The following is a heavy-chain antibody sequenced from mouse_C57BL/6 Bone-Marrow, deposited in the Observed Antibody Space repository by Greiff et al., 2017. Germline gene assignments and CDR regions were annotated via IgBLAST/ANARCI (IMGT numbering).Heavy chain of an antibody. J-gene: IGHJ4*01. V-gene: IGHV1-54*01. CDR1: GYAFTNYL. CDR3: ARGVLRGDY. D-gene: IGHD1-1*01. CDR2: INPGSGGT. Sequence: QVQLQQSGAELVRPGTSVKVSCKASGYAFTNYLIEWVKQRPGQGLEWIGVINPGSGGTNYNEKFKGKATLTADKSSSTAYMQLSSLTSEDSAVYCWARGVLRGDYWGQGTSVTVSS.